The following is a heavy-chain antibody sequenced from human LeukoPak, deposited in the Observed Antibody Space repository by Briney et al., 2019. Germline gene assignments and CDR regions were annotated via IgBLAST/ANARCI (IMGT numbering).Heavy chain of an antibody. CDR2: FYSGDST. CDR1: GGSISSGGYY. V-gene: IGHV3-53*04. CDR3: ARAPRGLSAPFDY. Sequence: ETLSLTCTVSGGSISSGGYYMSWVRQAPGKGLEWVSVFYSGDSTYYADSVKGRFIISRHNSKNTVYLQMNSLRPEDTAVYYCARAPRGLSAPFDYWGQGTLVTVSS. D-gene: IGHD3-16*02. J-gene: IGHJ4*02.